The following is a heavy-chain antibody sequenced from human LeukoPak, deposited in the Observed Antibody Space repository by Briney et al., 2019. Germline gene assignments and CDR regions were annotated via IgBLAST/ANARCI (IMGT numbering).Heavy chain of an antibody. Sequence: ASVKVSCKASGYTFTGYYMHWVRQAPGQGLEWMGWINPNSGGTNYAQKFQGRVTMTRDTSISTAYMELSRLRSDDTAVYYCARGGLGYCSGGSCYEAFDIWGQGTMVTVSS. CDR1: GYTFTGYY. D-gene: IGHD2-15*01. CDR3: ARGGLGYCSGGSCYEAFDI. CDR2: INPNSGGT. V-gene: IGHV1-2*02. J-gene: IGHJ3*02.